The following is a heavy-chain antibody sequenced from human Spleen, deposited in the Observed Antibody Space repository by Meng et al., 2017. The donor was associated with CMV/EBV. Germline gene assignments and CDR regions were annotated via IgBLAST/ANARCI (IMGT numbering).Heavy chain of an antibody. Sequence: APGKGLEWVAVTSFDGSNKYYADSVKGRFTISRDNSKNTLYLQMNSLRPEDTAVYYCATILDLSFDYWGQGTLVTVSS. CDR3: ATILDLSFDY. V-gene: IGHV3-30*03. D-gene: IGHD3-16*02. CDR2: TSFDGSNK. J-gene: IGHJ4*02.